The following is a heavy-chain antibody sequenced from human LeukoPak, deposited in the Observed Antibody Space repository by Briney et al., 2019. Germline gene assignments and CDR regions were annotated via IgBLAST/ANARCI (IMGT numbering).Heavy chain of an antibody. J-gene: IGHJ3*02. D-gene: IGHD3-9*01. Sequence: PSETLSLTCTVSGGSISSYYWSWIRQPPGKGLEWIGYISYSGSTNYNPSLKSRVTISVDTSKNQISLRLSSVTAADTAVYYCARDRSLTGTSSDAFDIWGQGTMVTVSS. CDR1: GGSISSYY. V-gene: IGHV4-59*01. CDR3: ARDRSLTGTSSDAFDI. CDR2: ISYSGST.